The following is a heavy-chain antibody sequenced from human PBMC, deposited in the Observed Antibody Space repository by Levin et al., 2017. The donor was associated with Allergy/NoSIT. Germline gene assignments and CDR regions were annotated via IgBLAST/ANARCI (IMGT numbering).Heavy chain of an antibody. D-gene: IGHD2-21*02. CDR1: GYTFTSYG. CDR3: ARLDGRTNIVVVTAIPSVAFDI. CDR2: ISAYNGNT. J-gene: IGHJ3*02. Sequence: ASVKVSCKASGYTFTSYGISWVRQAPGQGLEWMGWISAYNGNTNYAQKLQGRVTMTTDTSTSTAYMELRSLRSDDTAVYYCARLDGRTNIVVVTAIPSVAFDIWGQGTMVTVSS. V-gene: IGHV1-18*01.